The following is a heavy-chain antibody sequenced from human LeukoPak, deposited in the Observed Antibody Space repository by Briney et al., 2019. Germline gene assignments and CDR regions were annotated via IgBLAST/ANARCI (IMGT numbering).Heavy chain of an antibody. Sequence: ASVRVSCKASGYSSIDYYIHWVRQAPGQRLEWVGWVDPYSGGTRYAQKFQGRVTVTRDTYIFTASMELSRLRSDDTAVYYCVRGQDSCSNGICFDGFDLWGQGTLVTVSS. CDR2: VDPYSGGT. D-gene: IGHD2-8*01. J-gene: IGHJ5*02. CDR3: VRGQDSCSNGICFDGFDL. CDR1: GYSSIDYY. V-gene: IGHV1-2*02.